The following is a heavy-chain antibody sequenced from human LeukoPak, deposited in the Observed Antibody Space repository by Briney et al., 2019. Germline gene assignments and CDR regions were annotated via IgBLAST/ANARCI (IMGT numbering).Heavy chain of an antibody. CDR3: AGRRANTCNFCFVY. V-gene: IGHV3-66*02. J-gene: IGHJ4*02. CDR1: VFTVTSKF. D-gene: IGHD1-1*01. CDR2: IYDRGDT. Sequence: VRSLRLSCAVSVFTVTSKFMSCGRQAPGKGLEWVSVIYDRGDTYYADSVKGRFTVSRDTSKNTLYLQLNNLGAEDTAVYYCAGRRANTCNFCFVYWGQGTLVTVSS.